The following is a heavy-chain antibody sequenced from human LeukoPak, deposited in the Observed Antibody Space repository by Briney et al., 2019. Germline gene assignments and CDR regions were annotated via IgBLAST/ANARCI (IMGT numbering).Heavy chain of an antibody. D-gene: IGHD1-26*01. V-gene: IGHV4-31*03. CDR2: IYYSGST. Sequence: SETLSLTCTVSGGSISSGGYYWSWIRQHPGKGLEWIGYIYYSGSTYYNPSLKSRVTISVDTSKNQFSLKLSSVTAADAAVYYCARVSTRGEGYWGQGTLVTVSS. CDR1: GGSISSGGYY. CDR3: ARVSTRGEGY. J-gene: IGHJ4*02.